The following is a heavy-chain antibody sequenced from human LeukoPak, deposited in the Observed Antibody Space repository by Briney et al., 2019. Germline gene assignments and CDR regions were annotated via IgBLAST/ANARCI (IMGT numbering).Heavy chain of an antibody. CDR2: IIPIFGTA. CDR3: AREHRYSSGCFDY. V-gene: IGHV1-69*05. CDR1: GGTFSSYA. D-gene: IGHD6-19*01. J-gene: IGHJ4*02. Sequence: GASVKVSCKASGGTFSSYAISWVGQAPGQGLEWMGGIIPIFGTANYAQKFQGRVTITTDESTSTAYMELSSLRSEDTAVYYCAREHRYSSGCFDYWGQGTLVTVSS.